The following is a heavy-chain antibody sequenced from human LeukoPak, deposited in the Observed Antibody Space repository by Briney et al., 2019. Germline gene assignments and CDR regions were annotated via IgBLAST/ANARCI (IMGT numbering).Heavy chain of an antibody. Sequence: ASVKVSCEASGYTFTSYDINWVRQATGPGLEWMGWMNPNSGNTGYAQKFQGRVTITRHTSISTAYMELSSLRSEDTAVYYCAGGSTSSGFDPWGQGTLVTVSS. CDR1: GYTFTSYD. V-gene: IGHV1-8*03. J-gene: IGHJ5*02. CDR2: MNPNSGNT. CDR3: AGGSTSSGFDP. D-gene: IGHD2-2*01.